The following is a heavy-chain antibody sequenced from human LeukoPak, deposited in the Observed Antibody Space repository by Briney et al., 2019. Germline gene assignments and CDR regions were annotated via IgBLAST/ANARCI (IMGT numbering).Heavy chain of an antibody. Sequence: GGSLRLSCTASGFTFRSYGMHWVRQAPGKGLEYVSAISSNGGRTYYANSVKGRFTISRDNSRNTLYLQMGSLRAEDMAVYYCATYYYDSGGFHFHHWGQGTLVTVSS. CDR2: ISSNGGRT. D-gene: IGHD3-22*01. CDR1: GFTFRSYG. CDR3: ATYYYDSGGFHFHH. V-gene: IGHV3-64*01. J-gene: IGHJ1*01.